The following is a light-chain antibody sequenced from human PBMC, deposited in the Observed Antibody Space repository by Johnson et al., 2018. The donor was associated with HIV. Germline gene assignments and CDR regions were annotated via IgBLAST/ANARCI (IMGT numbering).Light chain of an antibody. CDR2: DNN. CDR3: GTWDSSLTAHYV. J-gene: IGLJ1*01. Sequence: QSVLTQPPSVSAAPGQKVTISCSGSSSNIGNNYVSWYQQLPGTAPKLLIYDNNKRPSGIPDRFSGSKSGTSATLGITGLPTVDEADYYCGTWDSSLTAHYVFGTRTKVTVL. CDR1: SSNIGNNY. V-gene: IGLV1-51*01.